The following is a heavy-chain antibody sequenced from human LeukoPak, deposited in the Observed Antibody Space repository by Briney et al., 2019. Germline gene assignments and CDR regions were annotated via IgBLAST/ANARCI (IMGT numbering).Heavy chain of an antibody. D-gene: IGHD3-22*01. CDR2: ISGSGDNT. J-gene: IGHJ4*02. V-gene: IGHV3-23*01. CDR1: GFTFSNYG. CDR3: AKTNGYYDY. Sequence: GSLRLSCAASGFTFSNYGMSWVRQAPGKGLEWVSSISGSGDNTYYADSVKGRSAISRDNSKNTLDLQMDSLRVEDTAVYHCAKTNGYYDYWGRGTLVTVSS.